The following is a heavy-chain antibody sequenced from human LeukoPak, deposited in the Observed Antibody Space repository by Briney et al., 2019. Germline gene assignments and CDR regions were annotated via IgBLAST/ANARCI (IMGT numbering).Heavy chain of an antibody. CDR2: IYYSGST. CDR3: ARVSGYNLWWFDC. CDR1: GGSISSGGYY. Sequence: KPSETLSLTCTVSGGSISSGGYYWSWIRQHPGKGLEWIGYIYYSGSTNYNPSLKSRVTISVDTSKNQFSLKLSSVTAADTAVYYCARVSGYNLWWFDCWGQGTLVTVSS. V-gene: IGHV4-61*08. D-gene: IGHD6-25*01. J-gene: IGHJ4*02.